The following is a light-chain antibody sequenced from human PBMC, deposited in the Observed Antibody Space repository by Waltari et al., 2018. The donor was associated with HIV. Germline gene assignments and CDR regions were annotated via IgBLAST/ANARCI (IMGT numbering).Light chain of an antibody. CDR1: KNIRSF. V-gene: IGKV1-39*01. J-gene: IGKJ1*01. CDR3: QQTYTPPWT. CDR2: AAS. Sequence: IQMTQTPSSLSASVGDRTTITCRASKNIRSFVNWYQQKPGKAPNLLIYAASTLQSGVPSMFSGSGSGADFTRTISTLQPEDFATYYVQQTYTPPWTFGQGTMVDIK.